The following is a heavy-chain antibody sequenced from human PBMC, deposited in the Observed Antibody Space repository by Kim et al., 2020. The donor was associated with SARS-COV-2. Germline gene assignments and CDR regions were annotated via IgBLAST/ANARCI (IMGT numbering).Heavy chain of an antibody. CDR3: ASWAGSCSGGTCLTGPFDS. V-gene: IGHV3-48*02. Sequence: GGSLRLSCAASGLTFSRCSLNWVRQAPGKGLEWLSYICGSSSTVYYADSVKGRFTISRDNAKNSLYLQMDSLRDEDTALYYCASWAGSCSGGTCLTGPFDSWGQGALVTVSS. D-gene: IGHD2-15*01. CDR2: ICGSSSTV. CDR1: GLTFSRCS. J-gene: IGHJ4*01.